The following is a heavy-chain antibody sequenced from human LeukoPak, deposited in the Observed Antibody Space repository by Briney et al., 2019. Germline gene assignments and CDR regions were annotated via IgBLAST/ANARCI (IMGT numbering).Heavy chain of an antibody. J-gene: IGHJ4*02. V-gene: IGHV1-8*03. CDR2: MNPNSGNT. CDR1: GYTFTSYD. CDR3: AAWTTEEPPTKYYFDY. D-gene: IGHD4-11*01. Sequence: ASVKVSCKASGYTFTSYDINWVRQATGQGLEWMGWMNPNSGNTGYAQKFQGRVTITRNTSISTAYMEPSSLRSEDTAVYYCAAWTTEEPPTKYYFDYWGQGTLVTVSS.